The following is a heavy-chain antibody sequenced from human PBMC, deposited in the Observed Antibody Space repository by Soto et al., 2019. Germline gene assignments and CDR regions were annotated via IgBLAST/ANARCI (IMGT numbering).Heavy chain of an antibody. Sequence: SVKVSCKASGGTFSSYASSWVRQAPGQGLEWMGGIIPIFGTANYAQKFQGRVTITADESTSTAYMELSSLRSEDTAVYYCAGSVVGHGEIDYWGQGTLVTVSS. CDR3: AGSVVGHGEIDY. J-gene: IGHJ4*02. D-gene: IGHD1-26*01. CDR2: IIPIFGTA. CDR1: GGTFSSYA. V-gene: IGHV1-69*13.